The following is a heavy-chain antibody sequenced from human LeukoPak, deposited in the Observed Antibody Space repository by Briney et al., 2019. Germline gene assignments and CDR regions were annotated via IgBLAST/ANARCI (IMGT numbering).Heavy chain of an antibody. V-gene: IGHV1-8*02. J-gene: IGHJ6*04. D-gene: IGHD3-9*01. Sequence: ASVKVSCKASGYTFASYDINWVRQANGQGLEWMGWMNPNSGNTGYAQKFQGRVTMTRDTSISTAYMELSSLTSEDTAVYYCARGFVHLPGYWGVWGKGTTVTVSS. CDR1: GYTFASYD. CDR2: MNPNSGNT. CDR3: ARGFVHLPGYWGV.